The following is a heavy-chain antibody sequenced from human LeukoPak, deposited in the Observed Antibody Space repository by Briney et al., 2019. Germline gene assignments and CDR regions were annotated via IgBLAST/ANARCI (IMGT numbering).Heavy chain of an antibody. CDR3: SREKGDRNGYNPQLDC. CDR1: GFTFNMFA. J-gene: IGHJ4*02. CDR2: IRSRTHGGTT. V-gene: IGHV3-49*04. D-gene: IGHD5-24*01. Sequence: GGSLRLSCAASGFTFNMFAVHWVRQAPGKGLEGVGFIRSRTHGGTTEYAAAVKGRFTSSRDEFKSIAYLQMSSLETEDTAIYYCSREKGDRNGYNPQLDCWGQGTLVTVSS.